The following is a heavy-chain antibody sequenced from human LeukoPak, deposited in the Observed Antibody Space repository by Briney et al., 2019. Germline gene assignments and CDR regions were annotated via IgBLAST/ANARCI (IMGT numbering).Heavy chain of an antibody. CDR1: GYTFTGYD. CDR2: MNPNSGNT. J-gene: IGHJ6*03. Sequence: GASVKVSCKASGYTFTGYDINWVRQATGQGLEWMGWMNPNSGNTGYAQKFQGRVTITRSTSISTAYMELSSLRSEDTAVYYCARRGRNGFVVVPAATYYYYYMDVWGKGTTVTVSS. CDR3: ARRGRNGFVVVPAATYYYYYMDV. V-gene: IGHV1-8*03. D-gene: IGHD2-2*01.